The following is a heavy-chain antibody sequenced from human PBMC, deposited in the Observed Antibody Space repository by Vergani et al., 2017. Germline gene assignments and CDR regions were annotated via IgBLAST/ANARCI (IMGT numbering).Heavy chain of an antibody. D-gene: IGHD6-19*01. CDR3: ARSLVAGKGGY. CDR1: GFTFSSYA. V-gene: IGHV3-30-3*01. J-gene: IGHJ4*02. Sequence: QVQLVESGGGVVQPGRSLRFSCAASGFTFSSYAMHWVRQAPGKGLEWVAVISYDGSNKYYADSVRGRFTISRDNAKNSLYLEMNSLRVEDTAVYFCARSLVAGKGGYWGQGTRVAVSS. CDR2: ISYDGSNK.